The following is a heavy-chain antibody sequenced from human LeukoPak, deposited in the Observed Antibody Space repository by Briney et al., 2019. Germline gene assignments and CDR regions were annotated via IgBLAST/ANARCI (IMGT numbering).Heavy chain of an antibody. CDR2: IYTSGST. V-gene: IGHV4-61*02. J-gene: IGHJ4*02. CDR3: ASSGFGIRTDDY. CDR1: GGSISSGSYY. Sequence: SETLSLTCTVSGGSISSGSYYWSWIRQPAGKGLEWIGRIYTSGSTNYKPSLKSRVTISVDTSKNQFSLKLSSVTAADTAVYYCASSGFGIRTDDYWGQGTLVTVSS. D-gene: IGHD1-14*01.